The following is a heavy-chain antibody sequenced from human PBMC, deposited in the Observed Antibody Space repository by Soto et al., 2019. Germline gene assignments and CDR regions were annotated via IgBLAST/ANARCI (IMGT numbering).Heavy chain of an antibody. D-gene: IGHD2-15*01. CDR2: IYYSGST. V-gene: IGHV4-39*01. Sequence: PSQTLSLTCTVSGGSISSSSYYWGWIRPPPGKGLEWIGSIYYSGSTYYNPSLKSRVTISVDTSKNQFSLKLSSVTAADTAVYYCARHLTYCSAGSCYSDFPYYGMDVWG. CDR3: ARHLTYCSAGSCYSDFPYYGMDV. CDR1: GGSISSSSYY. J-gene: IGHJ6*01.